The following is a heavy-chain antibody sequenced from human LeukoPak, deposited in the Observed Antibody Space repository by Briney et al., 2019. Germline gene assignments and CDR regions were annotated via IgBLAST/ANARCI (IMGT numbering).Heavy chain of an antibody. CDR3: AKGLYYYDSSAPDAFDI. D-gene: IGHD3-22*01. J-gene: IGHJ3*02. Sequence: GGSLRLSCAASGFTFSSYAMSWVRQAPGKGLEWVSAISGSGGNTYHADSVKGRFTISRDNSKNTLYLQMNSLRAEDTAVYYCAKGLYYYDSSAPDAFDIWGQGTMVTVSS. CDR1: GFTFSSYA. V-gene: IGHV3-23*01. CDR2: ISGSGGNT.